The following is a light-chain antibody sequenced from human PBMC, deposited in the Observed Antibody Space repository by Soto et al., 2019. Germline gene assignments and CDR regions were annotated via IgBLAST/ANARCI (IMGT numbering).Light chain of an antibody. CDR2: DGS. J-gene: IGKJ5*01. Sequence: EIVMTQSPATLPVSPGERATLSCRASQSVSSNLAWYQQKPGQAPRLLIYDGSKRATGVPARFSGSGSGTDHTLTISSLEPEDSAVYYCQQRSNWPITFGQGTRLEIK. CDR3: QQRSNWPIT. V-gene: IGKV3-11*01. CDR1: QSVSSN.